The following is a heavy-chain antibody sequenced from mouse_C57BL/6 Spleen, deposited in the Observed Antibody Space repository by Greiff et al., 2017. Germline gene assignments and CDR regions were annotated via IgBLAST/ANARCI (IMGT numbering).Heavy chain of an antibody. CDR1: GYTFTSYW. D-gene: IGHD1-1*01. V-gene: IGHV1-7*01. Sequence: VQLQQSGAELVKPGASVKLSCKASGYTFTSYWMHWVKQRPGQGLEWIGYINPSSGYTKYNQKFKDKATLTADKSSSTAYMPLSSLTYEDSAVYCCARDDCGSSFDYWGQGTTLTVSS. CDR2: INPSSGYT. CDR3: ARDDCGSSFDY. J-gene: IGHJ2*01.